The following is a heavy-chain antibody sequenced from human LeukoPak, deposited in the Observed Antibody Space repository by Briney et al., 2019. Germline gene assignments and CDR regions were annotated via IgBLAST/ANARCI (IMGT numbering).Heavy chain of an antibody. J-gene: IGHJ3*02. CDR1: GGSISSGIYY. CDR3: ARDLLHRGYAFDI. D-gene: IGHD3-22*01. CDR2: IYTSGST. V-gene: IGHV4-61*02. Sequence: PSETLSLTCSVSGGSISSGIYYWSWIRQPAGKGLEWIGRIYTSGSTNYNPSLKSRATISIDTSKNQFSLNLKSVTAADTAVYYCARDLLHRGYAFDIWGPGKMVTVSS.